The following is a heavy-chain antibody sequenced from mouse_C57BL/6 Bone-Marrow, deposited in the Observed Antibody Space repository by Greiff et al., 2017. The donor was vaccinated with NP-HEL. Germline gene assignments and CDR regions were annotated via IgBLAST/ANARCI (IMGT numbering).Heavy chain of an antibody. Sequence: QVQLKESGPGLVQPSQSLSITCTVSGFSLTSYGVHWVRQSPGKGLEWLGVIWRGGSTDYNAAFMSRLSIIKDNSKSQVFFKMNSRQADDTAIYYCAVGNYCYFDVWGTGTTVTVSS. J-gene: IGHJ1*03. CDR3: AVGNYCYFDV. D-gene: IGHD1-1*02. V-gene: IGHV2-5*01. CDR2: IWRGGST. CDR1: GFSLTSYG.